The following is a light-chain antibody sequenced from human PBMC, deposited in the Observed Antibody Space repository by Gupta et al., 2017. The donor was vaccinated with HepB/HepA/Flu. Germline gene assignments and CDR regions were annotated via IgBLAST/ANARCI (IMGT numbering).Light chain of an antibody. Sequence: DIQMTQSPSSLSASVGDRVTITCRASQSISSYLNWYQQKPGKAPKLLIYAASSLQSGVPSRFSGSGSGTDFTLTISRLQPEDFATYYCQQTDSTPPLFGHGTKVDIK. CDR2: AAS. CDR1: QSISSY. V-gene: IGKV1-39*01. CDR3: QQTDSTPPL. J-gene: IGKJ3*01.